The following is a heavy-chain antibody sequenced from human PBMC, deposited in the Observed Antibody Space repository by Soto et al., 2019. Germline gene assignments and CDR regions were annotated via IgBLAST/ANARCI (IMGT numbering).Heavy chain of an antibody. CDR2: ISAYNGNT. V-gene: IGHV1-18*01. CDR3: ASRGSSGWYHHWFDP. D-gene: IGHD6-19*01. Sequence: ASVKVSCKASGYTFTSYGISGVRQAPGQGLEWVGWISAYNGNTNYAQKLQGRVTITTEGTTSRGCTERRRLTYADPAVYYGASRGSSGWYHHWFDPWGQGTLVT. J-gene: IGHJ5*02. CDR1: GYTFTSYG.